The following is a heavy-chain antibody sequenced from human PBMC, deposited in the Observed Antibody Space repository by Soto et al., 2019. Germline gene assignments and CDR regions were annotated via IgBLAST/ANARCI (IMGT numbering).Heavy chain of an antibody. CDR2: ISGSGGST. J-gene: IGHJ4*02. D-gene: IGHD6-19*01. CDR3: AKDRGRSGAINVVRVNYFDY. Sequence: EVQLLESGGGLVQPGGSLRLSCAASGFTFSSYAMSWVRQAPGKGLEWVSAISGSGGSTYYADSVKGRFTISRDNSKNTLYLQMNSLRAEDTAVYYCAKDRGRSGAINVVRVNYFDYWGQGTLVTVSS. CDR1: GFTFSSYA. V-gene: IGHV3-23*01.